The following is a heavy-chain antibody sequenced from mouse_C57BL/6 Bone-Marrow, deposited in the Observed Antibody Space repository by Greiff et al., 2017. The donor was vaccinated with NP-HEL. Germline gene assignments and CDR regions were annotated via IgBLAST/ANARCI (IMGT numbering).Heavy chain of an antibody. D-gene: IGHD1-1*01. CDR3: ARNPDYYGSSYGFAY. J-gene: IGHJ3*01. CDR1: GFSLTSYG. V-gene: IGHV2-2*01. Sequence: VHLVESGPGLVQPSQSLPITCTVSGFSLTSYGVHWVRQSPGKGLEWLGVIWSGGSTDYNAAFISRLSISKDNSKSQVFFKMNSLQADDTAIYYCARNPDYYGSSYGFAYWGQGTLVTVSA. CDR2: IWSGGST.